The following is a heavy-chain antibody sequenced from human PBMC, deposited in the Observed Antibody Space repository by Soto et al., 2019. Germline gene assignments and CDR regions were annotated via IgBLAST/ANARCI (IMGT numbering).Heavy chain of an antibody. CDR3: ATSYDLGVGPRVGVYYGMDV. CDR2: FDPEDGET. Sequence: RASVKVSCKVSGYTLTELSMHWVRQAPGKGLEWMGGFDPEDGETIYAQKFQGRVTMTEDTSTDTAYMELSSLRSEDTAVYYCATSYDLGVGPRVGVYYGMDVWGQGTTVTVSS. D-gene: IGHD1-26*01. CDR1: GYTLTELS. J-gene: IGHJ6*02. V-gene: IGHV1-24*01.